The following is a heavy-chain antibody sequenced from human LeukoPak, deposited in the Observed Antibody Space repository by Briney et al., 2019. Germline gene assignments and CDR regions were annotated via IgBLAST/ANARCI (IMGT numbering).Heavy chain of an antibody. CDR3: VKGLWFGELDLLY. J-gene: IGHJ4*02. D-gene: IGHD3-10*01. Sequence: PGGSLRLSCSASGFTFSSYAMHWVRQAPGKGLEYVSAISSNGGSTYYADSVKGRFTISRDNSKNTLYLQMSSLRAEDTAVYYCVKGLWFGELDLLYWGQGTLATLSS. CDR2: ISSNGGST. CDR1: GFTFSSYA. V-gene: IGHV3-64D*08.